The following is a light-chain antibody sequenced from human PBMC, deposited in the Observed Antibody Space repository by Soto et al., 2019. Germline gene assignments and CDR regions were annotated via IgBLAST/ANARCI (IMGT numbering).Light chain of an antibody. CDR3: QQYDSLPYT. V-gene: IGKV1-33*01. J-gene: IGKJ3*01. CDR1: QDSSNF. Sequence: DIQMTQSPSSLSASVGDRVAITCQASQDSSNFLNWYQQKPGKATKLLTYDASDLETGVPSRFSGSGSGTDFTFTISNLQPEDFATYYCQQYDSLPYTFGPGTKVDFK. CDR2: DAS.